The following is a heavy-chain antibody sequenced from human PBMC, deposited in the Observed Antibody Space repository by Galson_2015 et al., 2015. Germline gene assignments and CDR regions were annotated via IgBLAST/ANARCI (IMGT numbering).Heavy chain of an antibody. CDR1: GGSISSSSYY. D-gene: IGHD2-2*02. CDR3: AARERDCSSTSCYSGWFDP. Sequence: ETLSLTCTVSGGSISSSSYYWGWIRQPPGKGLEWIGSIYYSGSTYYNPSLKSRVTISVDTSKNQFSLKLSSVTAADTAVYYCAARERDCSSTSCYSGWFDPWGQGTLVTVSS. V-gene: IGHV4-39*01. J-gene: IGHJ5*02. CDR2: IYYSGST.